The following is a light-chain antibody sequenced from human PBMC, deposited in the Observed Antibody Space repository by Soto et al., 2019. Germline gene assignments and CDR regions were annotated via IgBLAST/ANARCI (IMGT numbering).Light chain of an antibody. CDR3: QQCSNSPFT. CDR2: DAS. V-gene: IGKV3-11*01. Sequence: EIVLTQSPSTLSLSPGERATLSCRASQSVSSYLAWYQQKPGQAPRLLIYDASNRATGIPARFSGSGSGTDFPLTISSLEPEDFALYYCQQCSNSPFTFGPGTKVDIK. CDR1: QSVSSY. J-gene: IGKJ3*01.